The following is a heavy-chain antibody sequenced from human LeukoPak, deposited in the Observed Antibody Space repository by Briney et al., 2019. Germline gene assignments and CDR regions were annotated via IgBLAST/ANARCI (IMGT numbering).Heavy chain of an antibody. CDR2: IYSGGST. CDR3: AELGITMIGGV. Sequence: GGSLRLSCAASGFTVSDNYMSWVRQAPGKGLEWVSVIYSGGSTYYADSVKGRFTISRDNSKNTVHLQMNSLRAEDTAVYYCAELGITMIGGVWGKGTTVTISS. J-gene: IGHJ6*04. D-gene: IGHD3-10*02. CDR1: GFTVSDNY. V-gene: IGHV3-66*01.